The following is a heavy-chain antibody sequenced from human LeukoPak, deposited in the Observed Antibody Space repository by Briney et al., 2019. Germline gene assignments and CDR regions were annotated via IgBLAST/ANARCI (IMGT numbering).Heavy chain of an antibody. CDR1: GYTFTGYY. Sequence: ASVTVSCKASGYTFTGYYMHWVRQAPGQGLEWMGWINPNSGGTNYAQKFQGRVTMTRDTSISTAYMELSRLRSDDTAVYYCARSWGSRLTFDYWGQGTLVTVSS. CDR2: INPNSGGT. J-gene: IGHJ4*02. D-gene: IGHD7-27*01. V-gene: IGHV1-2*02. CDR3: ARSWGSRLTFDY.